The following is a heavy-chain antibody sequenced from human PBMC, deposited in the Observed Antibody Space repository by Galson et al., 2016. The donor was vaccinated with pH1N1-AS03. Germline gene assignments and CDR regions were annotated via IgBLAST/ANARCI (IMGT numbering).Heavy chain of an antibody. Sequence: SLRLSCAASGFTFRYAWMSWVRQAPGKGLEWVGRIKSKTDGGTTDFAAPVEGRFTISRDDSKNMLYLQMNSLKTEDSAMYYCTKEGYGDCFDYWGQGTLVTVSS. D-gene: IGHD4-17*01. CDR2: IKSKTDGGTT. V-gene: IGHV3-15*01. CDR3: TKEGYGDCFDY. CDR1: GFTFRYAW. J-gene: IGHJ4*02.